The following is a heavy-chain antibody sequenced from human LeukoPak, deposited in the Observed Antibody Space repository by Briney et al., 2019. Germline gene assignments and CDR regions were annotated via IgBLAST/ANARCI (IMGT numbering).Heavy chain of an antibody. CDR1: GASISSGCYC. CDR3: ARGVAYYYFLTGYQNDAFDI. Sequence: SPTHSPTRTVSGASISSGCYCCSWLRQPAGKGLEWIVRIYTSESTHYHPSLETPATITVDTSQNQFSLTLSSATAADTAVYYCARGVAYYYFLTGYQNDAFDIWGQGAMVTVSS. CDR2: IYTSEST. V-gene: IGHV4-61*02. J-gene: IGHJ3*02. D-gene: IGHD3-9*01.